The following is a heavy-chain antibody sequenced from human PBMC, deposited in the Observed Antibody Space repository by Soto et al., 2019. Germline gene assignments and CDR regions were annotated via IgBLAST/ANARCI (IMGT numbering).Heavy chain of an antibody. CDR2: IFYSGGT. CDR3: ARRYGHAFDI. J-gene: IGHJ3*02. Sequence: SETLSLTCTVSGGSISNYYWSWIRQPPGRGLEWIGHIFYSGGTNYNPSLKSRVTISVDTSKNQFSLKLSSVTAADTAVYYCARRYGHAFDIWAQGTMVTVSS. CDR1: GGSISNYY. D-gene: IGHD4-17*01. V-gene: IGHV4-59*08.